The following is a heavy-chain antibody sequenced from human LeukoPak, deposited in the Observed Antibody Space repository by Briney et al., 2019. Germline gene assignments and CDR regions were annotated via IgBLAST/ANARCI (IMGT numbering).Heavy chain of an antibody. Sequence: GGSLRLSCAASGFTFSSYAMHWVRQAPGKGLEWVSAISGSGGSTYYADSVKGRFTISRDNSKNTLYLQMNSLRAEDTAVYYCAKDFAAYYDFWSGLDYWGQGTLVTVSS. CDR3: AKDFAAYYDFWSGLDY. CDR2: ISGSGGST. V-gene: IGHV3-23*01. D-gene: IGHD3-3*01. J-gene: IGHJ4*02. CDR1: GFTFSSYA.